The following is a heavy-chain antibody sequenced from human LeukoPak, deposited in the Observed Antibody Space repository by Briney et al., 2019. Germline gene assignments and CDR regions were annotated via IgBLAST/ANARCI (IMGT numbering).Heavy chain of an antibody. V-gene: IGHV1-2*02. D-gene: IGHD6-13*01. CDR1: GYTFTGYY. CDR3: AREESSSWYLGY. J-gene: IGHJ4*02. CDR2: INPNSGGT. Sequence: ASVKVSCKASGYTFTGYYMHWVRQAPGQGLEWMGWINPNSGGTNYAQKFQGRVTMTRDTSLSTAYMELSRLTSDDTAVYYCAREESSSWYLGYWGQGTLVTVSS.